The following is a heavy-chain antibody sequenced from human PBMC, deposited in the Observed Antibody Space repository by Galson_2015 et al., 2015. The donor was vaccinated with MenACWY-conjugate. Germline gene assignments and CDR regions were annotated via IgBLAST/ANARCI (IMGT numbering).Heavy chain of an antibody. CDR3: AREVFCIDGSCYFYDY. Sequence: SLRLSCAASGFTFSNYGMAWVRQAPGKGLEWVSAMSSSGTSYYAASVKGRFTISRDNSKNTLYLQMNSLRVEDTAVYYCAREVFCIDGSCYFYDYWGQGTLVTVSS. D-gene: IGHD2-15*01. V-gene: IGHV3-23*01. J-gene: IGHJ4*02. CDR1: GFTFSNYG. CDR2: MSSSGTS.